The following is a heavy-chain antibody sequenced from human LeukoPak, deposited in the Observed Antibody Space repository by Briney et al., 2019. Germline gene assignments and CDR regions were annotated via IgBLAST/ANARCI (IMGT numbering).Heavy chain of an antibody. J-gene: IGHJ4*02. CDR3: AREGGELAMFDY. D-gene: IGHD3-10*01. V-gene: IGHV4-59*01. Sequence: PSETLSLTCTVSGGSISSYYWSWIRQPPRKGLEWIGYIYYSGSTNYNPSLKSRVTISVDTSKNQFSLKLSSVTAADTGVYYCAREGGELAMFDYWGQGTLVTVSS. CDR1: GGSISSYY. CDR2: IYYSGST.